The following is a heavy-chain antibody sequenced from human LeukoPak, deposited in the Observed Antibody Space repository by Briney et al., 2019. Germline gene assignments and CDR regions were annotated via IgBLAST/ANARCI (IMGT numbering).Heavy chain of an antibody. CDR3: ARHCSGGSCKNWFDP. CDR1: GATCSSYA. J-gene: IGHJ5*02. V-gene: IGHV1-69*04. CDR2: FIPILGIA. D-gene: IGHD2-15*01. Sequence: GASVKLSCTASGATCSSYAISWVRQAPGHGLEWLGRFIPILGIANYAQKFQGRVTITADKSTSTAYMELSSLRSEDTAVYYCARHCSGGSCKNWFDPWGQGTLVTVSS.